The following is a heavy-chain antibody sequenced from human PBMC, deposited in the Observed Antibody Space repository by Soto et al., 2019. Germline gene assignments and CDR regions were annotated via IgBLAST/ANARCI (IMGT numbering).Heavy chain of an antibody. CDR2: FDPEDGET. J-gene: IGHJ2*01. V-gene: IGHV1-24*01. CDR1: GYTLTELS. Sequence: ASVKVSCKVSGYTLTELSMHWVRQAPGKGLEWMGGFDPEDGETIYAQKFQGRVTMTEDTSTDTAYMELSSLRSEDTAVYYCATGFGDYGDPWYFDLWGRGTLVTVSS. CDR3: ATGFGDYGDPWYFDL. D-gene: IGHD4-17*01.